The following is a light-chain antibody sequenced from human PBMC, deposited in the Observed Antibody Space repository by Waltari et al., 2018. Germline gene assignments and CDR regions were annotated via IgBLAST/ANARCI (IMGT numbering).Light chain of an antibody. Sequence: QSAVTQPPSVSAAPGQKVTISCSGSSFNIGKNNVSWYKQHPGTAPKLLIYETDKRPSVSPDVFSGSKSGASATLGITGLQTGDEADYYCGVWDSSLSAYVFGPGTNVAVL. J-gene: IGLJ1*01. CDR3: GVWDSSLSAYV. V-gene: IGLV1-51*02. CDR1: SFNIGKNN. CDR2: ETD.